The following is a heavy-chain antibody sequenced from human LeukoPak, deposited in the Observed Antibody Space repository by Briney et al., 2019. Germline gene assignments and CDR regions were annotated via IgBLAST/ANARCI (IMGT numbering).Heavy chain of an antibody. Sequence: SETLSLTCTVSGGSISSYYWSWIRQPPGKGLEWIGYIYHSGSTYYNPSLKSRVTISVDRSKNQFSLKLSSVTAADTAVYYCARAYIAAAGTDAFDIWGQGTMVTVSS. CDR3: ARAYIAAAGTDAFDI. CDR2: IYHSGST. D-gene: IGHD6-13*01. V-gene: IGHV4-59*12. J-gene: IGHJ3*02. CDR1: GGSISSYY.